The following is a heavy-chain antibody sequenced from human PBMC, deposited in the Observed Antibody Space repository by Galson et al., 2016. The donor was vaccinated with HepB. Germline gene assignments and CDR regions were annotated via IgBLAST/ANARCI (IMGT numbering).Heavy chain of an antibody. Sequence: PALVKPTQTLTLTCTFSGFSLSTNSGMCVSRIRQPPGKALEWLALIDWDDDKYYSTSLKTRLTISKDTSKNQVVLTVTNMSPMDTATYYCARITYSSSWSWFDPWGQGILVTVSS. CDR2: IDWDDDK. J-gene: IGHJ5*02. CDR1: GFSLSTNSGMC. V-gene: IGHV2-70*13. D-gene: IGHD6-13*01. CDR3: ARITYSSSWSWFDP.